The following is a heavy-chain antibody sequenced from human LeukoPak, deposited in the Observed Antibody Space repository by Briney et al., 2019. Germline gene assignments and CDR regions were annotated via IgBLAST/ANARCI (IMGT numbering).Heavy chain of an antibody. CDR2: ISYDGSNK. CDR1: GFTFSSYG. Sequence: PGGSLRLSCVASGFTFSSYGMHWVRQAPGKGLEWVAVISYDGSNKYYADSVKGRFTISRDNSKNTLYLQMNSLRAEDTAVHYCASSYGDYEDYWGQGTLVTVSS. CDR3: ASSYGDYEDY. V-gene: IGHV3-30*03. J-gene: IGHJ4*02. D-gene: IGHD4-17*01.